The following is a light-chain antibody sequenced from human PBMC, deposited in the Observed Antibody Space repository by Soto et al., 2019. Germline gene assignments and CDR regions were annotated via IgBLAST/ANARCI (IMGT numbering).Light chain of an antibody. CDR3: QLYGISVTVT. Sequence: IVLTQSPGTLSLSPGETATLSCRASQAVDTKFLAWYQQKAGQAPRLVMFGASGRATGVPARFSGGVSGTDFSLTISRLEPEDFAVYYCQLYGISVTVTFGQGTRLEIK. V-gene: IGKV3-20*01. CDR1: QAVDTKF. J-gene: IGKJ5*01. CDR2: GAS.